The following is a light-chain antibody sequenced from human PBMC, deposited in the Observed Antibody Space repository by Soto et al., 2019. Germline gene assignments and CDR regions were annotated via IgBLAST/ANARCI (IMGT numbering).Light chain of an antibody. V-gene: IGKV3-15*01. CDR1: QGVGIT. J-gene: IGKJ4*01. CDR3: QRYNDWPLT. CDR2: NAF. Sequence: EIVMTQSPATLSVSPGEGVTLSCRASQGVGITLAWYQQKPGQTPRLLIYNAFTRATGIPARFSGSGSWTEFTLTINSLQSEDSAVYYCQRYNDWPLTFGGGTKVEVK.